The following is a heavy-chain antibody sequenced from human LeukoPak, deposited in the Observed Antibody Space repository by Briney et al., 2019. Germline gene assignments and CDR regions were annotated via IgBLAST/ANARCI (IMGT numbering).Heavy chain of an antibody. D-gene: IGHD1-26*01. CDR3: ARDKMVGATNLDS. V-gene: IGHV3-30-3*01. CDR1: GFTFSSYA. CDR2: ISYDGSNK. Sequence: GGSLRLSCAASGFTFSSYAMHWVRQAPGKGLEWVAVISYDGSNKYYADSVKGRFTISRDNSKNTLYLQMNSLRAEDTAVYYCARDKMVGATNLDSWGQGTLVTVSS. J-gene: IGHJ4*02.